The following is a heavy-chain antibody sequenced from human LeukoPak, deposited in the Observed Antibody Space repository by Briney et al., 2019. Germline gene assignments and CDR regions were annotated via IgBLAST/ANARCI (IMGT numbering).Heavy chain of an antibody. CDR2: IYVTGT. J-gene: IGHJ6*03. V-gene: IGHV4-59*08. Sequence: PSETLSLTCTVSGGSIGTYYWSWIRQSPGKGLEWIGYIYVTGTRYNPYLQSRVTISVDRSRNQLFLKMSSVTAADTAVYYCARHIGGGIEDMDVWGKGTKVIVSS. CDR1: GGSIGTYY. CDR3: ARHIGGGIEDMDV. D-gene: IGHD3-16*02.